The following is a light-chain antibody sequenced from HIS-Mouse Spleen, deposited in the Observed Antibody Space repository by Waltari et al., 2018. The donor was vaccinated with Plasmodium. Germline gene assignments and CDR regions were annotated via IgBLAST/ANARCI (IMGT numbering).Light chain of an antibody. J-gene: IGLJ3*02. Sequence: SYELTQPPSVSVSPGQTARITCSGDALPKKYAYWYQQKSGQAPVLVIDEDSKRPSGIPERFSGSSSWTMATLTIRGAQVEDEADYYCYSTDSSGNHRVFGGGTKLTVL. V-gene: IGLV3-10*01. CDR3: YSTDSSGNHRV. CDR1: ALPKKY. CDR2: EDS.